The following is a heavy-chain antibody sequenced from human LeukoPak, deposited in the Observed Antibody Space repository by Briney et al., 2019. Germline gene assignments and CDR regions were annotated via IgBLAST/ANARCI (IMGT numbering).Heavy chain of an antibody. V-gene: IGHV4-4*07. Sequence: SETLSLTCTVSGGSISGYYWSWIRQPAGKGLEWIGRIYTSGSTNYNPSLKSRVTMSVDTSKNQFSLKLSSVTAADTAVYYCARGVYQLLWDSSYFDYWGQGTLVTVSS. J-gene: IGHJ4*02. CDR1: GGSISGYY. D-gene: IGHD2-2*01. CDR3: ARGVYQLLWDSSYFDY. CDR2: IYTSGST.